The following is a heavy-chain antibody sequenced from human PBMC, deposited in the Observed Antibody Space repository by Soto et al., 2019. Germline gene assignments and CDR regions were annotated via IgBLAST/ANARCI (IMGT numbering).Heavy chain of an antibody. D-gene: IGHD3-3*01. Sequence: GGSLRLSCSASGCTFSSYAMHWVRQAPGKGLELVAVISYDGSSKYYADSVKGRFTISRDNSKNTLYLQMNSLRAEDTAVYYCARDLETYYDFWRTYGMDVWGQGTPVTVSS. V-gene: IGHV3-30-3*01. CDR2: ISYDGSSK. CDR1: GCTFSSYA. J-gene: IGHJ6*02. CDR3: ARDLETYYDFWRTYGMDV.